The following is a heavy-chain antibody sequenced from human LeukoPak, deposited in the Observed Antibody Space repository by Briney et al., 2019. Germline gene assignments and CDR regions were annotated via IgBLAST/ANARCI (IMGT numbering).Heavy chain of an antibody. J-gene: IGHJ3*02. V-gene: IGHV3-30*18. CDR1: GFTFSSYG. CDR3: AKGQTVSTIDAFDI. Sequence: GGSLRLSCAASGFTFSSYGMHWVRQAPGRGLEWVAVISYDGSNKYYAGSVKGRFTISRDNSKDTVYLEMNSLIAEDTAVYYCAKGQTVSTIDAFDIWGQGTMVTVSS. D-gene: IGHD5/OR15-5a*01. CDR2: ISYDGSNK.